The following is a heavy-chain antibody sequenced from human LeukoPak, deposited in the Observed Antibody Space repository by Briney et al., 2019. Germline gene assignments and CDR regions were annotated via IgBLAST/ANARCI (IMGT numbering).Heavy chain of an antibody. CDR2: IYYTGNT. J-gene: IGHJ3*02. CDR3: ARGYSSSPWGSLNAFDI. CDR1: GDSIIGYY. V-gene: IGHV4-39*07. D-gene: IGHD6-13*01. Sequence: SETLSLTCSVSGDSIIGYYWGWIRQPPGKGLEWIGNIYYTGNTYYNSSLKSRVTISLDTSKNQFSLKLSSVTAADTAVYYCARGYSSSPWGSLNAFDIWGQGTMVTVSS.